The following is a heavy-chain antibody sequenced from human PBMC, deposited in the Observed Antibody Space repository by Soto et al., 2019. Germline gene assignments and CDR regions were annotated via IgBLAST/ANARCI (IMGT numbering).Heavy chain of an antibody. V-gene: IGHV3-21*01. J-gene: IGHJ4*02. CDR2: IGDTGTFI. CDR1: AFIFSDHS. D-gene: IGHD4-4*01. CDR3: ARDQRYLRQGYSDY. Sequence: EVQLVESGGGLVKPGGSLRLSCVGSAFIFSDHSMNWVRQAPGKGLEWVTSIGDTGTFIYYADSVKRRFTISRDNAKNSLFRQTDSLRPDETAVYYCARDQRYLRQGYSDYWGQGTLVTVSS.